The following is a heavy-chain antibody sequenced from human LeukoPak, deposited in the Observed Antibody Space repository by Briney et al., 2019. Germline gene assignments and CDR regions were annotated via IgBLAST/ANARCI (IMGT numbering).Heavy chain of an antibody. CDR3: ARDGSWLAINWFDP. V-gene: IGHV1-69*06. Sequence: GASVKVSCKASGGTFSSYAISWVRQAPGQGLEWMGGIIPIFGTANYAQKFQGRVTITADKSTSTAYMELSSLRSEDTAVYYCARDGSWLAINWFDPWGQGTLVTVSS. CDR2: IIPIFGTA. D-gene: IGHD3-10*01. CDR1: GGTFSSYA. J-gene: IGHJ5*02.